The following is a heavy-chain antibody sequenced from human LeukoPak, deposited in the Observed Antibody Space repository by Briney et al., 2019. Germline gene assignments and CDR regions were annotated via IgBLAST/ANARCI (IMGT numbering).Heavy chain of an antibody. CDR1: VFTFSSYS. CDR2: ISTERGAA. CDR3: AKYVTGRIGWATYFDY. D-gene: IGHD1-14*01. Sequence: PGGSLRLSCAVSVFTFSSYSLRWVRQAPGKGLEWVADISTERGAAYHTVCVKGHVTIYRDNCQNDLYLQVNSLRVEDTGLFYCAKYVTGRIGWATYFDYWGEGALVTVSS. V-gene: IGHV3-23*01. J-gene: IGHJ4*02.